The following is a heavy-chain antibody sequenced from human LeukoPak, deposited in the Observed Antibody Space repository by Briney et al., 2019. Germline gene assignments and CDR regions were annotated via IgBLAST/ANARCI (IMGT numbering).Heavy chain of an antibody. D-gene: IGHD3-3*02. CDR1: GFTFYDYA. J-gene: IGHJ5*02. Sequence: GGSLRLSCAASGFTFYDYAMHWVRHAPGKGLEWVSLISGDGGSTYYADSVKGRFTISRDNSKNSLYLQMNSLRTEDTALYYCAKDGIRCAGLGPWGQGTLVTVSS. CDR3: AKDGIRCAGLGP. CDR2: ISGDGGST. V-gene: IGHV3-43*02.